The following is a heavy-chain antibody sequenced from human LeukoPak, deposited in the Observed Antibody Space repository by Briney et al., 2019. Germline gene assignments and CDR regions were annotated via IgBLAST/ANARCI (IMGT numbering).Heavy chain of an antibody. V-gene: IGHV1-2*02. CDR2: INVNSGGT. Sequence: GASVKVSCKASGYTFTDYYIHWVRQAPGQGLEWMGWINVNSGGTNYAQKFYGRVTMTRDTSISTAYMELSRLRSDDTAVSYCARSPGMLTYEKFDFWGQGTLVTVSS. CDR1: GYTFTDYY. D-gene: IGHD3-9*01. CDR3: ARSPGMLTYEKFDF. J-gene: IGHJ4*02.